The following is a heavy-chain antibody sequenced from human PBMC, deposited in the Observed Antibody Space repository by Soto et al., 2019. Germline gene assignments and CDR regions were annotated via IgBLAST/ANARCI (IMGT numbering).Heavy chain of an antibody. J-gene: IGHJ5*02. V-gene: IGHV4-34*01. CDR1: GGSFSGYY. D-gene: IGHD2-2*01. CDR3: ARGRLISIVVVPAARFDP. CDR2: INHSGST. Sequence: SETLSLTCAVYGGSFSGYYWSRIRQPPGKGLEWIGEINHSGSTNYNPSLKSRVTISVDTSKNQFSLKLSSVTAADTAVYYCARGRLISIVVVPAARFDPWGQGTLVTVSS.